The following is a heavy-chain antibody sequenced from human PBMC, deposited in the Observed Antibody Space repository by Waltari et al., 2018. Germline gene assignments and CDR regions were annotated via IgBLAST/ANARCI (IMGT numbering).Heavy chain of an antibody. D-gene: IGHD1-26*01. J-gene: IGHJ4*02. CDR2: IIPVLGRT. V-gene: IGHV1-69*11. CDR3: ARGPIVGATFDY. CDR1: GDTFSSYA. Sequence: QVQLVQSGAEVKKPGSSVRVSCKASGDTFSSYAISWVRQAPGQGLAWMGGIIPVLGRTSYAQRFECRVTVTADESTNTAYMDLTSLRSEDTAMYYCARGPIVGATFDYWGQGTLVTVSS.